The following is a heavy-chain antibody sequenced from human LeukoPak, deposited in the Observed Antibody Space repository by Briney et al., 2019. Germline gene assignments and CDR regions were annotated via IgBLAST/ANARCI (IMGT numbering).Heavy chain of an antibody. CDR3: ARIWRGNAHYNWFDP. CDR2: INPNSGGT. CDR1: GYTFTSYG. V-gene: IGHV1-2*02. Sequence: GASVKVSCKASGYTFTSYGISWVRQAPGQGLEWMGWINPNSGGTNYAQKFQGRVTMTRDTSISTAYMELSRLRSDDTAVYYCARIWRGNAHYNWFDPWGQGTLVTVSS. D-gene: IGHD3-3*01. J-gene: IGHJ5*02.